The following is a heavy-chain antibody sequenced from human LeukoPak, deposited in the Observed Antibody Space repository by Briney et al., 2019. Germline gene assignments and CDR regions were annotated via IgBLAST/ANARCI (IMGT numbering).Heavy chain of an antibody. CDR1: GFTFSSYG. D-gene: IGHD1-26*01. CDR3: ARFGSYYISDY. Sequence: GGSLRLSCAASGFTFSSYGMHWVRQAPGKGLEWVAVIWYDGSNKYYADSVKGRFTISRDNSKNTLYLQMNSLRAEDTAVYYCARFGSYYISDYWGQGTLVTVSS. CDR2: IWYDGSNK. V-gene: IGHV3-33*01. J-gene: IGHJ4*02.